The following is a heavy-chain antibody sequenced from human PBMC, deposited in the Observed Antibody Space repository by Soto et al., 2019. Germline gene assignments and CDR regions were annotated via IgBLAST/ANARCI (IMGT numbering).Heavy chain of an antibody. CDR1: GFTFGTYE. V-gene: IGHV3-48*03. D-gene: IGHD3-22*01. J-gene: IGHJ4*02. Sequence: GGSLRLSCAVSGFTFGTYEMNWVRQAPGKGLEWVSYISNSADSIEYADSVKGRFTISRDNAKNSLYLQMNSLRAEDTAIYYCDRGGGYHTPGSYQKARIYWGQGTLVTVS. CDR3: DRGGGYHTPGSYQKARIY. CDR2: ISNSADSI.